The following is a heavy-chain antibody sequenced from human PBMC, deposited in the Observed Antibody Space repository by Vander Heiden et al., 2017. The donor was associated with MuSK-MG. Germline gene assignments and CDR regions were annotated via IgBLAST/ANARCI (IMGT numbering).Heavy chain of an antibody. V-gene: IGHV1-8*01. Sequence: QVQLVQSGAEVKKPGASVKVSCKASGYTFTSYDINWVRQATGQGLEWMGWMNPNSGNTGYAQKFQGRVTMTRNTSISTAYMELSSLRSEDTAVYYCPQAYCSGGSCYDHWFDPWGQGTLVTVSS. CDR1: GYTFTSYD. D-gene: IGHD2-15*01. J-gene: IGHJ5*02. CDR2: MNPNSGNT. CDR3: PQAYCSGGSCYDHWFDP.